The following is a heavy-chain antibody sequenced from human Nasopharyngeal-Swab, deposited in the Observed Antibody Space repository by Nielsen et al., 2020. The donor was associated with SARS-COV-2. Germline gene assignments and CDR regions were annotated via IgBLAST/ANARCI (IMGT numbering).Heavy chain of an antibody. V-gene: IGHV1-24*01. Sequence: ASVKVSCKVSGYTLTELSMHWVRQAPGKELEWMGGFDPEDGETIYAQKLQGRVTMTTDTSTSTAYMELRSLRSDDTAVYYCARLRIEHHWFDPWGQGTLVTVSS. D-gene: IGHD1-26*01. J-gene: IGHJ5*02. CDR1: GYTLTELS. CDR3: ARLRIEHHWFDP. CDR2: FDPEDGET.